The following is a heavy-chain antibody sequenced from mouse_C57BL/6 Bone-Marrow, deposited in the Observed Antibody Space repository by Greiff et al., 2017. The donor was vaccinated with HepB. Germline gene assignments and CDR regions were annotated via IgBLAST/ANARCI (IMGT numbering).Heavy chain of an antibody. CDR2: IYPSDSET. Sequence: QVQLKQPGAELVRPGSSVKLSCKASGYTFTSYWMDWVKQRPGQGLEWIGNIYPSDSETHYNQKFKDKATLTVDKSSSTAYMQLSSLTSEDSAVYYCARRTTVVASPYAMDYWGQGTSVTVSS. CDR3: ARRTTVVASPYAMDY. D-gene: IGHD1-1*01. V-gene: IGHV1-61*01. CDR1: GYTFTSYW. J-gene: IGHJ4*01.